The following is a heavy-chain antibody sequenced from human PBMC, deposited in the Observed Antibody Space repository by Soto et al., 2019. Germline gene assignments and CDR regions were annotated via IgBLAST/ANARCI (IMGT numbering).Heavy chain of an antibody. CDR1: GFTFTSYW. CDR3: AGGKGSNTPFDY. Sequence: EVQLVESGGGLVQPGGSLRLSCATSGFTFTSYWMHWVLQVPGKGLVWVSRINSDGSSTTYADSVKGRFTISRDNAKNTLYLQMNGLRAEDTAVYFCAGGKGSNTPFDYWGQGTLVTVSS. D-gene: IGHD2-2*01. V-gene: IGHV3-74*01. CDR2: INSDGSST. J-gene: IGHJ4*02.